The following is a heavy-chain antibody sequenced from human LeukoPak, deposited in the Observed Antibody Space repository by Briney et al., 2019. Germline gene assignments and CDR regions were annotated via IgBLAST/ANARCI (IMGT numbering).Heavy chain of an antibody. CDR3: ARGAARMVEMATIISFEY. J-gene: IGHJ4*02. D-gene: IGHD5-24*01. V-gene: IGHV3-64*01. CDR2: INGNGGNT. Sequence: GGSLRLSCAASGFTFNNYAMHWVRQAPGKGLEYVSAINGNGGNTYYTNSVKGRFTISRDNSKNTLYLQMNSLRAEDTAVYYCARGAARMVEMATIISFEYWGQGTLVTVSS. CDR1: GFTFNNYA.